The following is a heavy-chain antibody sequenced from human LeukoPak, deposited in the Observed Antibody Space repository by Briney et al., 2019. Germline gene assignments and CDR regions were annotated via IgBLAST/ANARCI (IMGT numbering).Heavy chain of an antibody. CDR1: GFTFSSYN. CDR3: ARLAAVAGTDY. Sequence: GGSLRLSCAASGFTFSSYNMNWVRQAPGKGLVWVSRINSDGSSTSYADSVKGRFTISRDNAKNTLYLQMNSLRAEDTAVYYCARLAAVAGTDYWGQGTLVTVSS. V-gene: IGHV3-74*01. CDR2: INSDGSST. D-gene: IGHD6-19*01. J-gene: IGHJ4*02.